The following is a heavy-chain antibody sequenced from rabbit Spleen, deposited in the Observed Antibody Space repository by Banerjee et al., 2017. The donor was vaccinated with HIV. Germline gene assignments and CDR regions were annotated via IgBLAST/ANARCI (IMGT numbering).Heavy chain of an antibody. Sequence: QEQLVESGGGLVQPGGSLKISCKASGFDFSRYGVSWVRQAPGKGLEWIGYIDLGFGSTYYATWVNGRFTISSHNAQNTLYLQLNSLTAADTATYFCVRGASSSGYYSLWGQGTLVTVS. CDR3: VRGASSSGYYSL. J-gene: IGHJ3*01. CDR1: GFDFSRYG. D-gene: IGHD1-1*01. V-gene: IGHV1S47*01. CDR2: IDLGFGST.